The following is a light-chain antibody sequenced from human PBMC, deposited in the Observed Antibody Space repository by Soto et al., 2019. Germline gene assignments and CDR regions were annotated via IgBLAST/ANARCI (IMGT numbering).Light chain of an antibody. CDR3: SSYTGSSTPYV. J-gene: IGLJ1*01. CDR1: SSDVGAYNY. Sequence: QSALTQSASVSGSPGQSITISCTGTSSDVGAYNYVSCYQQHPGKAPKLMIYEVSNRPSGVSNRFSGSKSGNTASLTISGLQGEDEADYYCSSYTGSSTPYVFGTGTKLTVL. V-gene: IGLV2-14*01. CDR2: EVS.